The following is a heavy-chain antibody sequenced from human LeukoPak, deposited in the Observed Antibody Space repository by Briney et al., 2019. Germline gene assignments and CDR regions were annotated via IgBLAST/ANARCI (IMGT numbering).Heavy chain of an antibody. CDR1: GFTFSSYA. J-gene: IGHJ4*02. V-gene: IGHV3-23*01. Sequence: GGSLRLSCAASGFTFSSYAMSWVRQAPGKGLEWVSAISGSGGSTYYADSVKGRSTISRDNSKNTLYLQMNSLRAEDTAVYYCAKSYYYGSGSYYNGAPFDYWGQGTLVTVSS. CDR2: ISGSGGST. CDR3: AKSYYYGSGSYYNGAPFDY. D-gene: IGHD3-10*01.